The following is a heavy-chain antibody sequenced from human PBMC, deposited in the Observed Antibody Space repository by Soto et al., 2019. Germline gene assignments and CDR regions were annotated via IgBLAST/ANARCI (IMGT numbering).Heavy chain of an antibody. CDR1: GYSFTSYW. V-gene: IGHV5-10-1*01. Sequence: PGESLKISCKGSGYSFTSYWISWVRQMPGKGLEWMGRIDPSDSYTNYSPSFQGHVTISADKSISTAYLQWSSLKASDTAMYYCARPWDSSGSYYYYGMDVWGQGTTVTVSS. CDR2: IDPSDSYT. D-gene: IGHD3-22*01. J-gene: IGHJ6*02. CDR3: ARPWDSSGSYYYYGMDV.